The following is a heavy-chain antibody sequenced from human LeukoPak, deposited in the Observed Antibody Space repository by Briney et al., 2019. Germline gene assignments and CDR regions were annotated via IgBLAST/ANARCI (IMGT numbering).Heavy chain of an antibody. D-gene: IGHD5-18*01. CDR3: AKDRDTAMEIDY. Sequence: GGSLRLSCAASGFSFSGYGMHWVRQAPGKGLEWVAVIWYDGSKEYYADSVKGRFTISRDNSKNTLYLQMNSLRAEDTAVYYCAKDRDTAMEIDYWGQGTLVTVSS. CDR2: IWYDGSKE. J-gene: IGHJ4*02. CDR1: GFSFSGYG. V-gene: IGHV3-33*06.